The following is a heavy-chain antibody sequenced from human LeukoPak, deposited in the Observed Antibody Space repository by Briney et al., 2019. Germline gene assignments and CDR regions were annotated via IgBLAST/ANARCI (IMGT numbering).Heavy chain of an antibody. Sequence: KSGGSLRLSCAASGFTFSSYSMNWVRQAPGKGLEWVSSISSSSSYIYYADSVKGRFTISRDNAKNSLYLQMNSLRAEDTAVYYCASYYDSSGYSFDYWGQGTLVTVSS. D-gene: IGHD3-22*01. V-gene: IGHV3-21*01. CDR3: ASYYDSSGYSFDY. CDR2: ISSSSSYI. CDR1: GFTFSSYS. J-gene: IGHJ4*02.